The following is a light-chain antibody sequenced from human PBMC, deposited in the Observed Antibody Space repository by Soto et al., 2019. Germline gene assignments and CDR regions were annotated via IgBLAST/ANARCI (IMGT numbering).Light chain of an antibody. CDR2: DTS. CDR1: QSIGNK. J-gene: IGKJ5*01. V-gene: IGKV3-15*01. Sequence: EIVMTQSPATLSVSPGGRATLSCRASQSIGNKLAWYQHKPGQAPRVLIYDTSTRAAGIPARFSGSGSETNFTLTIINLQSEDFAVYYCQQYNTWRSITFGQGTRWRL. CDR3: QQYNTWRSIT.